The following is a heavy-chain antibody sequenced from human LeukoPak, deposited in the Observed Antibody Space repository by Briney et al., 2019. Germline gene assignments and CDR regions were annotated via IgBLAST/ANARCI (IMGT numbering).Heavy chain of an antibody. J-gene: IGHJ4*02. CDR1: TYTFTRNY. CDR3: ATWAGEVKNGLWSGPFDY. Sequence: ASVKVSCKTSTYTFTRNYMHWVRQAPGQGLQWMGIINPSGGSTNYPQKFQGRVTMTRDTSTSTVYMELSSLRSEDTAVYYCATWAGEVKNGLWSGPFDYWGQGTLVTVSS. V-gene: IGHV1-46*01. CDR2: INPSGGST. D-gene: IGHD3-3*01.